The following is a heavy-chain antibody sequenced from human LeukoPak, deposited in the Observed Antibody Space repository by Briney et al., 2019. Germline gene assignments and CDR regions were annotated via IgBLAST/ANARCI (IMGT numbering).Heavy chain of an antibody. J-gene: IGHJ1*01. D-gene: IGHD3-22*01. V-gene: IGHV1-2*02. Sequence: ASVKVSCKASGYTFTGYYMHWVRQAPGQGLEWMGWINPNSGGTNYAQKFQGRVTMTRDTSISTAYMELSRLRSDDTAVYYCARDSYYDSSGYYSSEYFQHWGQGTLVIVSS. CDR2: INPNSGGT. CDR1: GYTFTGYY. CDR3: ARDSYYDSSGYYSSEYFQH.